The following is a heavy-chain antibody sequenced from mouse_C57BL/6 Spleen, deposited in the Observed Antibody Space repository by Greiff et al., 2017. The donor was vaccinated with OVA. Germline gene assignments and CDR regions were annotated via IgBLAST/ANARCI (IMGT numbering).Heavy chain of an antibody. Sequence: QVQLKESGAELVRPGTSVKVSCKASGYAFTNYLIEWVKQRPGQGLEWIGVINPGSGGTNYNEKFKGKVTLTADKSSSTAYMQLRSLTSEDSVVYFCAREYYGNSYYFDYWGQGTTLTDSS. D-gene: IGHD1-1*01. CDR3: AREYYGNSYYFDY. V-gene: IGHV1-54*01. CDR1: GYAFTNYL. CDR2: INPGSGGT. J-gene: IGHJ2*01.